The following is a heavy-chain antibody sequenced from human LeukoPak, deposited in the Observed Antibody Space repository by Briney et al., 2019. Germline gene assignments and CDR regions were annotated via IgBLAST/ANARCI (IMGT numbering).Heavy chain of an antibody. Sequence: ASVKVSCKASGYTFTSYNMHWVRQAPGQGLEWMGIINPSDGTTNYAQTFQGRVTMTRDTSTSTVYMELSSLRSEDTAVYYCARVRLSAFDIWGQGTMVTVSS. CDR2: INPSDGTT. CDR1: GYTFTSYN. CDR3: ARVRLSAFDI. J-gene: IGHJ3*02. V-gene: IGHV1-46*01.